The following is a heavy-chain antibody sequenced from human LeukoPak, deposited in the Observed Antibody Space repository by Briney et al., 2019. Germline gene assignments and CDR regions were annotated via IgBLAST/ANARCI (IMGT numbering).Heavy chain of an antibody. CDR3: ARGGDSSGYYQIPLDY. Sequence: ASVKVSCKASGGTFSSYATSWVRQAPGQGLEWMGGIIPIFGTANYAQKFQGRVTITADESTSTAYMELSSLRSEDTAVYYCARGGDSSGYYQIPLDYWGQGTLVTVSS. CDR1: GGTFSSYA. D-gene: IGHD3-22*01. V-gene: IGHV1-69*13. J-gene: IGHJ4*02. CDR2: IIPIFGTA.